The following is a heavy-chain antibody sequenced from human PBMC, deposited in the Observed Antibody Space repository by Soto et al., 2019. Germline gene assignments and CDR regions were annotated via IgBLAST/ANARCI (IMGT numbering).Heavy chain of an antibody. CDR1: GGTFSSYA. CDR2: IIPIFGTA. V-gene: IGHV1-69*13. J-gene: IGHJ3*02. CDR3: ARDTQDDGTDAFDI. D-gene: IGHD1-1*01. Sequence: SVKVSCKASGGTFSSYAISWVRQAPGQGLEWMGGIIPIFGTANYAQKFQGRVTITADESTSTAYMELSSLRSEDTAVYYCARDTQDDGTDAFDIWGQGTMVTVSS.